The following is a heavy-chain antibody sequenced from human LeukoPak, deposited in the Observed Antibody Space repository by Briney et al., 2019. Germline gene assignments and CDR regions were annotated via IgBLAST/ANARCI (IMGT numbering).Heavy chain of an antibody. CDR3: ARDKSSGWSSMDV. Sequence: PGGSLRLSCAASGFTFSSYSMNWVRQAPGKGLEWVSSISSSSSYIYYADSVKGRFTISRDNAKNSLYLQMNSLRAEDTAVYYCARDKSSGWSSMDVWGQGTTVTVSS. CDR1: GFTFSSYS. CDR2: ISSSSSYI. V-gene: IGHV3-21*01. D-gene: IGHD6-19*01. J-gene: IGHJ6*02.